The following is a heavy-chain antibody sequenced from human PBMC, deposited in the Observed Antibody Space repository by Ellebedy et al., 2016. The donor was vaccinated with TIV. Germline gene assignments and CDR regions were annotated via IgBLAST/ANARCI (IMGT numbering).Heavy chain of an antibody. J-gene: IGHJ6*02. Sequence: ASVKVSCKVSGYTLTELSMHWVRQAPGKGLEWMGGFDPEDGETIYAQKFQGRVTMTEDTSTDTAYMELRRLRSDDTAVIYCARQRPASGDSYSGMDVWGRGTTVTVSS. CDR3: ARQRPASGDSYSGMDV. CDR2: FDPEDGET. D-gene: IGHD1-26*01. CDR1: GYTLTELS. V-gene: IGHV1-24*01.